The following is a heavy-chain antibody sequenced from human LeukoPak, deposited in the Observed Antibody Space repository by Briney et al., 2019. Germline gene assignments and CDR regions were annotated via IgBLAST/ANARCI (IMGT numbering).Heavy chain of an antibody. D-gene: IGHD4-17*01. CDR1: GYSISSGYY. V-gene: IGHV4-38-2*02. CDR2: IYYSGST. Sequence: PSETLSLTCTVSGYSISSGYYWGWIRQPPGKGLEWIGSIYYSGSTYYNPSLKSRVTISVDTSKNQFSLKLSSVTAADTAVYYCASGLTVTTSAYWGQGTLVTVSS. J-gene: IGHJ4*02. CDR3: ASGLTVTTSAY.